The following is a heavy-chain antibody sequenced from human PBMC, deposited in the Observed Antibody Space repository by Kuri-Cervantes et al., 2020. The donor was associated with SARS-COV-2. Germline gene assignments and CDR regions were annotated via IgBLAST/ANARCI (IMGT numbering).Heavy chain of an antibody. CDR1: GFPFRNFG. J-gene: IGHJ3*02. D-gene: IGHD4-11*01. CDR3: AKPFHDYSDYGGAFDM. V-gene: IGHV3-30*18. Sequence: GESLKISCAASGFPFRNFGIHWVRQAPGKGLEWVAIISYDTTNEYYADSVKGRFTVSRDDSKSTVYLQMNNLRPEDTALYYCAKPFHDYSDYGGAFDMWGPGTLVTVSS. CDR2: ISYDTTNE.